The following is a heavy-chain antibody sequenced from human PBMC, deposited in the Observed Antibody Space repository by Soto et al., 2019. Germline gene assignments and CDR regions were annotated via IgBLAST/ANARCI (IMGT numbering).Heavy chain of an antibody. CDR3: ATIGVSGYLAV. CDR1: GADINRGVFT. J-gene: IGHJ6*02. Sequence: PSETLSLTCSVSGADINRGVFTWRGVRQHAGKGLEWPGYISHSGSTDYNPSLKSRLSISGDTSKNHFSLTLTSVTAADAAVYYCATIGVSGYLAVWGQGTTVTVSS. CDR2: ISHSGST. D-gene: IGHD3-16*02. V-gene: IGHV4-31*03.